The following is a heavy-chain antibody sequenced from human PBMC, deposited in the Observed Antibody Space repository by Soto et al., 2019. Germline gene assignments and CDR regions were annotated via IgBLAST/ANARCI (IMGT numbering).Heavy chain of an antibody. CDR3: GKDLGY. Sequence: GGSLRLSCGASGFTFNIYAMTWVRQAPGKGLEWVAAISRNGNNAYYADSVTARFTISRDNSKNTVSLQMNSLRAEDTAVYYCGKDLGYSGQGTLDIVSS. CDR2: ISRNGNNA. V-gene: IGHV3-23*01. J-gene: IGHJ4*02. CDR1: GFTFNIYA.